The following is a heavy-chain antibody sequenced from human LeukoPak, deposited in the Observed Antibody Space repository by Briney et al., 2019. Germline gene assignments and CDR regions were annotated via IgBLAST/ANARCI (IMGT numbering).Heavy chain of an antibody. Sequence: SETLSLTCTVSGGSISSYYWSWIRQPPGKGLEWIGYIYYSGGTNYNPSLKSRVTISVDTSKNQFSLKLSSVTAADTAVYYCARGRTIFGVVYGIDPWGQGTLVTVSS. CDR1: GGSISSYY. D-gene: IGHD3-3*01. V-gene: IGHV4-59*01. CDR2: IYYSGGT. J-gene: IGHJ5*02. CDR3: ARGRTIFGVVYGIDP.